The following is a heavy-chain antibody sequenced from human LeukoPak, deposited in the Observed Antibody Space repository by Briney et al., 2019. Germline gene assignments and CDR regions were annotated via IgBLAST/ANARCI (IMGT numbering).Heavy chain of an antibody. CDR1: GFTFTKAW. J-gene: IGHJ5*01. Sequence: PGGSLRLSCAASGFTFTKAWMSWARQAPGKGLEWVGRIKSIPDGGTTDYAAPVKGRFTVSRDDSKTTAYLQMNSLKTEDTAVYYCLTLRGDDFWGQGTLVAVSS. CDR2: IKSIPDGGTT. CDR3: LTLRGDDF. D-gene: IGHD3-16*01. V-gene: IGHV3-15*01.